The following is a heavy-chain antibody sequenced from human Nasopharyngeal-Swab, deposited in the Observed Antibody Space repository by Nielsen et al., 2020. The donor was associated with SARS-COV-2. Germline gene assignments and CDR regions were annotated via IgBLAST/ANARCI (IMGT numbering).Heavy chain of an antibody. J-gene: IGHJ3*02. Sequence: WIRQPPGKGLEWISHTNGGGSSTFYADSVKGRFTISRDNAKNSLYLQMNSLRADDTAVYYCARPSTDFWSGNGAFDIWGQGTMVTVSS. CDR2: TNGGGSST. CDR3: ARPSTDFWSGNGAFDI. V-gene: IGHV3-48*03. D-gene: IGHD3-3*01.